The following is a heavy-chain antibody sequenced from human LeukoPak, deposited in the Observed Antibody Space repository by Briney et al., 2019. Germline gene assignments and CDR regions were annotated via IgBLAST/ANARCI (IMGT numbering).Heavy chain of an antibody. CDR1: GFTFSSYS. J-gene: IGHJ4*02. D-gene: IGHD6-19*01. CDR3: ARDQFPRRGWYAY. CDR2: ISSSSSYI. Sequence: PGGSLRLSCAASGFTFSSYSMNWVRQAPGKGLEWVSSISSSSSYIYYADSVKGRFTISRDNAKNSLYLQMNSLRAEDTAVYYCARDQFPRRGWYAYWGQGTLVTVSS. V-gene: IGHV3-21*01.